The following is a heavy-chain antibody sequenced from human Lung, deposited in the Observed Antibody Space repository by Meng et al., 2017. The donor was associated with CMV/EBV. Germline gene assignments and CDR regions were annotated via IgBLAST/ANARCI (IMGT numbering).Heavy chain of an antibody. CDR1: GGTFSSYA. V-gene: IGHV1-69*05. CDR2: IIPIFGTA. J-gene: IGHJ5*02. D-gene: IGHD6-13*01. Sequence: SVKVSXKPSGGTFSSYAISWVRQAPGQGLEWMGGIIPIFGTANYAQKFQGRVTITTDESTSTAYMELSSLRSEDTAVYYCARGGSSSWSRRYNWFDPWGQRTLVTVSS. CDR3: ARGGSSSWSRRYNWFDP.